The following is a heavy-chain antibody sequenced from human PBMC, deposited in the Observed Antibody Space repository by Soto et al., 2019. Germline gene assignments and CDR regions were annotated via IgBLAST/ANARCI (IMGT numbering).Heavy chain of an antibody. CDR3: AREAPWEIAARPLNAFDI. CDR2: ISYDGSNK. V-gene: IGHV3-30-3*01. Sequence: GGSLRLSCAASGFTFSSYAMHWVRQAPGKGLEWVAVISYDGSNKYYADSVKGRFTISRDNSKNTLYLQMNSLRAEDTAVYYCAREAPWEIAARPLNAFDIWGQGTMVTVSS. D-gene: IGHD6-6*01. CDR1: GFTFSSYA. J-gene: IGHJ3*02.